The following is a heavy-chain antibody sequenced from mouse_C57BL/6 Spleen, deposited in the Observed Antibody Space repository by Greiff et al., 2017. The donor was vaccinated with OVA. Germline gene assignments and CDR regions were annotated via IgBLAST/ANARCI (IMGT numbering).Heavy chain of an antibody. Sequence: QVQLQQPGAELVRPGSSVKLSCKASGYTFTSYWMHWVKQRPIQGLEWIGNIDPSDSETHYNQKFKDKATLTVDKSSSTAYMQLSSLTSEDSAVYYCASPGSNYAWFAYWGQGTLVTVSA. J-gene: IGHJ3*01. D-gene: IGHD2-5*01. CDR2: IDPSDSET. CDR1: GYTFTSYW. CDR3: ASPGSNYAWFAY. V-gene: IGHV1-52*01.